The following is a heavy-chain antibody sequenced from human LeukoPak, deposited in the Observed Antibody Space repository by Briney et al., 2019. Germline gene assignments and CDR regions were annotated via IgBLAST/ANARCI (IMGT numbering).Heavy chain of an antibody. CDR2: ISYDGSNK. CDR3: AREVGRFYYDSSGYFPDAFDI. V-gene: IGHV3-30*04. Sequence: GGSLRLSCAASGFTFSSYAMHWVRQAPGKGLEWVAVISYDGSNKYYADSVKGRFTISRDNSKNTLYLQMNSLRAEDTAVYYCAREVGRFYYDSSGYFPDAFDIWGQGTMVTVPS. CDR1: GFTFSSYA. D-gene: IGHD3-22*01. J-gene: IGHJ3*02.